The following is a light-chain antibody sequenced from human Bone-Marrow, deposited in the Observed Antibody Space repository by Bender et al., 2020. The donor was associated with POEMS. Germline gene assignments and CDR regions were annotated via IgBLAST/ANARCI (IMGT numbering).Light chain of an antibody. CDR3: SSFTSRSTLV. V-gene: IGLV1-40*01. CDR1: SSNTGSGYD. CDR2: GYN. J-gene: IGLJ3*02. Sequence: QSVLTQPPSVSGAPGQRVTISCTGSSSNTGSGYDINWYQHLPGTAPKLLIYGYNNRPSGVSNRFSGSKSGNTASLTISGLQAEDEADYYCSSFTSRSTLVFGGGTKLTVL.